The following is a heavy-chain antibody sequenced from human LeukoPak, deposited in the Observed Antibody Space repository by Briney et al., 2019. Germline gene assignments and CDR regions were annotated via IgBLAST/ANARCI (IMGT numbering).Heavy chain of an antibody. D-gene: IGHD1-1*01. Sequence: KPGGSLRLSCAASGFTFSNAWMNWVRQAPGKGLEWVGRIKSKTDGGTTDYAAPVKGRFTISRDDSKNTLYLQMNSLKAEDTAVYYCTTDPTLNWNFGMDVWGQGTTVTVSS. V-gene: IGHV3-15*07. J-gene: IGHJ6*02. CDR3: TTDPTLNWNFGMDV. CDR2: IKSKTDGGTT. CDR1: GFTFSNAW.